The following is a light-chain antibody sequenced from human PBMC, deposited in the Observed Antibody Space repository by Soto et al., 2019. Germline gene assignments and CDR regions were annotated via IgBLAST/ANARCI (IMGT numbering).Light chain of an antibody. CDR1: SSDVGGYNY. CDR3: SSYTSSSTLVV. Sequence: QSVLTQPASVSGSAGESITISCTGTSSDVGGYNYVSWYQQHPGKAPKLMIYDVSNRPSGVSNRFSGSKSGNTASLTISGLQAEDEADYYCSSYTSSSTLVVFGGGTQLTV. J-gene: IGLJ2*01. V-gene: IGLV2-14*01. CDR2: DVS.